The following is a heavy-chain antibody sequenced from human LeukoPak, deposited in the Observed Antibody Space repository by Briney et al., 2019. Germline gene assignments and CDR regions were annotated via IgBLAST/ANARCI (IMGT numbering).Heavy chain of an antibody. CDR3: AKVYYYDSSGSDFGY. CDR1: GFTFSSYA. Sequence: GGSLRLSCAASGFTFSSYAMSWVRQAPGTGLEWVSAISGSGGSTYYADSVKGRFTISRDNSKNTLYLQMNSLRAEDTAVYYCAKVYYYDSSGSDFGYWGQGTLVTVSS. D-gene: IGHD3-22*01. CDR2: ISGSGGST. J-gene: IGHJ4*02. V-gene: IGHV3-23*01.